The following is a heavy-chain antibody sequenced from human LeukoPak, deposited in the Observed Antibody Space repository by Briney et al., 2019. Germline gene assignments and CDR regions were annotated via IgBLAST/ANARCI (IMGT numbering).Heavy chain of an antibody. Sequence: ASVKVSCKASGYTLTSFSISWVRQAPGHGLEWMGWISAYNGYKDYAQKLQGRVTMTTETSTNTAYMELRRLRSDDTAVYYCVRGDCSGVSCYLPEYFRHWGQGTLVTVSS. CDR1: GYTLTSFS. CDR2: ISAYNGYK. J-gene: IGHJ1*01. D-gene: IGHD2-15*01. V-gene: IGHV1-18*01. CDR3: VRGDCSGVSCYLPEYFRH.